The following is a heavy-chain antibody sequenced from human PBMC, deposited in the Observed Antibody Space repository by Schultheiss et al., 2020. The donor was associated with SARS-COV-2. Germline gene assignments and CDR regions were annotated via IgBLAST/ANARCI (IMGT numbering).Heavy chain of an antibody. CDR3: ARHSAVTSELDY. V-gene: IGHV4-38-2*01. CDR1: GYSISSGYY. J-gene: IGHJ4*02. CDR2: INHSGST. D-gene: IGHD4-17*01. Sequence: ETLSLTCAVSGYSISSGYYWSWIRQPPGKGLEWIGEINHSGSTNYNPSLKSRVTISVDTSKNQFSLKLSSVTAADTAVYYCARHSAVTSELDYWGQGTLVTVSS.